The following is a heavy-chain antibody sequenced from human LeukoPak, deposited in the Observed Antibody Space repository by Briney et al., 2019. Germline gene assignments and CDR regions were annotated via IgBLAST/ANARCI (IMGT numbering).Heavy chain of an antibody. Sequence: GGSLRLSCEASGFTFSNAWMSWVRQAPGKGLEWVGRIRSATYGGTTDYAAPVQGRFTVSRDDSRNTLYLQMNSLRAEDTAVCYCARPLGGSSDYPADSWGQGTLVTVSS. J-gene: IGHJ4*02. CDR2: IRSATYGGTT. D-gene: IGHD3-22*01. CDR3: ARPLGGSSDYPADS. V-gene: IGHV3-15*01. CDR1: GFTFSNAW.